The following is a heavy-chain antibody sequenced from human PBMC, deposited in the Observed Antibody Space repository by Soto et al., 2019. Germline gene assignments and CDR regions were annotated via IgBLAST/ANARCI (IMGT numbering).Heavy chain of an antibody. D-gene: IGHD2-2*01. CDR1: GYTFTGYY. CDR2: INPNSGGT. V-gene: IGHV1-2*02. J-gene: IGHJ3*02. Sequence: ASVKVSCKASGYTFTGYYVHWVRQAPGHGLEWMGWINPNSGGTNYAQRFQGRVTMTRDTSISTAYMELSSLRSDDTAVYYCARSLPVALPADGFEIWGHGTMVSLS. CDR3: ARSLPVALPADGFEI.